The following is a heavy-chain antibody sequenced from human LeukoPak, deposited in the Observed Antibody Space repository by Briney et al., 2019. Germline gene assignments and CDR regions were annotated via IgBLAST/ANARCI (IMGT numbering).Heavy chain of an antibody. CDR1: GFTFSSYS. CDR2: ISSSSSYI. Sequence: GGSLRLSCAASGFTFSSYSMNWVRQAPGKGLEWVSSISSSSSYIYYADSVKGRFTISRDNAKNSLYLQMNCLRAEDTAVYYCARGEDYDILTGYSPIGYFDYWGQGTLVTVSS. J-gene: IGHJ4*02. CDR3: ARGEDYDILTGYSPIGYFDY. V-gene: IGHV3-21*01. D-gene: IGHD3-9*01.